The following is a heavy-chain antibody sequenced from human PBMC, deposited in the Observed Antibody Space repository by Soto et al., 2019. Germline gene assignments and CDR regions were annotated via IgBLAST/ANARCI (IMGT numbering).Heavy chain of an antibody. CDR1: GYTFTGYY. CDR2: INPNSGGT. J-gene: IGHJ4*02. Sequence: ASVEVSCKASGYTFTGYYMHWVRQAPGQGLEWMGWINPNSGGTNYAQKFQGRVTMTRDTSISTAYMELSRLRSDDTAVYYCARDLGYCTNGVCYTGSDYWGQGTLVTVSS. V-gene: IGHV1-2*02. CDR3: ARDLGYCTNGVCYTGSDY. D-gene: IGHD2-8*01.